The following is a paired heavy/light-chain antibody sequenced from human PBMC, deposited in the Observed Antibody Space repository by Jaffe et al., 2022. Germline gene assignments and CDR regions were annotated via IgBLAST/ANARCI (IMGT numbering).Heavy chain of an antibody. V-gene: IGHV3-15*01. CDR3: TTSTGYLGYCSSTSCYDSLYYFDY. J-gene: IGHJ4*02. Sequence: EVQLVESGGGLVKPGGSLRLSCAASGFTFSNAWMSWVRQAPGKGLEWVGRIKSKTDGGTTDYAAPVKGRFTISRDDSKNTLYLQMNSLKTEDTAVYYCTTSTGYLGYCSSTSCYDSLYYFDYWGQGTLVTVSS. D-gene: IGHD2-2*01. CDR2: IKSKTDGGTT. CDR1: GFTFSNAW.
Light chain of an antibody. Sequence: SYELTQPPSVSVSPGQTASITCSGDKLGDKYACWYQQKPGQSPVLVIYQDSKRPSGIPERFSGSNSGNTATLTISGTQAMDEADYYCQAWDSSTAVFGTGTKVTVL. CDR1: KLGDKY. CDR3: QAWDSSTAV. CDR2: QDS. V-gene: IGLV3-1*01. J-gene: IGLJ1*01.